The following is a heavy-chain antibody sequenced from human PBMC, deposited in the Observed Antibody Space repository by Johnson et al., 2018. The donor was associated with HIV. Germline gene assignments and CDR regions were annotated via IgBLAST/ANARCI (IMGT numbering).Heavy chain of an antibody. V-gene: IGHV3-30*04. J-gene: IGHJ3*02. CDR2: ISYDGGSK. Sequence: VQLVESGGGVVQPGRSLRLSCAASGFTFSSYPMHWVRQAPGKGLEWVAIISYDGGSKYYADSVKGRFTVSRDNSKNTLYLQMNSLRAEDTAVYYCAKDRGLLDAFDIWGQGTMVTVSS. CDR3: AKDRGLLDAFDI. CDR1: GFTFSSYP.